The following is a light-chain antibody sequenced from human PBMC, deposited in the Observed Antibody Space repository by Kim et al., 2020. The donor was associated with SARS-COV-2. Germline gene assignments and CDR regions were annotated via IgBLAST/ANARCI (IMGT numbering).Light chain of an antibody. J-gene: IGKJ1*01. V-gene: IGKV1-39*01. CDR2: AAS. CDR3: QQSYSTPQT. CDR1: QSISSY. Sequence: ASVGDRVTITCRASQSISSYLNWYQQKPGKAPKLLIYAASSLQSGVPSRFSGSGSGTDFTLTISSLQPDDFATYYCQQSYSTPQTFGQGTKVDIK.